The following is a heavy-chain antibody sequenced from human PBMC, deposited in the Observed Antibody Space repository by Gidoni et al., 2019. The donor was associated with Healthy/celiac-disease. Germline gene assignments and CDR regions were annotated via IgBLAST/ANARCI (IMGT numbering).Heavy chain of an antibody. D-gene: IGHD3-22*01. CDR1: GFTFSSSG. CDR2: ISYDGSNK. V-gene: IGHV3-30*18. Sequence: QVQLVASGGGVVQPGRSLRLSCAASGFTFSSSGLNWVRQAPGKGLEWVAVISYDGSNKYYADSVKGRFTISRDNSKNTLYLQMNSLRAEDTAVYYCAKDRDYYDSSGYLNWYFDLWGRGTLVTVSS. CDR3: AKDRDYYDSSGYLNWYFDL. J-gene: IGHJ2*01.